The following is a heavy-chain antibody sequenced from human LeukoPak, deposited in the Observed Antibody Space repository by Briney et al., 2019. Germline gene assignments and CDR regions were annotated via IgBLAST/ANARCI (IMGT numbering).Heavy chain of an antibody. CDR1: GFTFSSYI. Sequence: PGGSLRLSCEASGFTFSSYIMTWVRQAPGKGLEWVSTIKGSAEATFYADSVKDRFTISRDNSKNTLYLQMNSLRADDTALYFCARDHESSGYPTSDSWGQGTLVTVSS. CDR2: IKGSAEAT. J-gene: IGHJ4*02. D-gene: IGHD3-22*01. V-gene: IGHV3-23*01. CDR3: ARDHESSGYPTSDS.